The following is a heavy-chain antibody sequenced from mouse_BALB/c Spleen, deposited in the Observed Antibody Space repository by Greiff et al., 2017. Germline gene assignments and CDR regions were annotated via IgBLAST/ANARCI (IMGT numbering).Heavy chain of an antibody. CDR1: GYTFTDYW. D-gene: IGHD2-4*01. J-gene: IGHJ4*01. V-gene: IGHV1-69*01. CDR2: IDTSDSYT. CDR3: ARGGLRDYAMDD. Sequence: QVHVKQPGAELVMPGASVKMSCKASGYTFTDYWMHWVKQRPGQGLEWIGAIDTSDSYTSYNQKFKGKATLTVDESSSTAYMQLSSLTSEDSAVFYCARGGLRDYAMDDWGQGTSVTVSS.